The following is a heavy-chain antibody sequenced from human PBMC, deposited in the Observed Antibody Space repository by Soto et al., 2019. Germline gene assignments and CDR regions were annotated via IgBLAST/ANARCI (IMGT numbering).Heavy chain of an antibody. CDR1: GFTFSNNA. Sequence: QVQLVESGGGMVQPGRSLRLSCAASGFTFSNNAMDWVRQAPGEGLEWVAVISYDGSNKYIAESVKGRFTISRDNSKNTLFLQMNSLRAEDTAVYYCARGTTTSAFSAMDVWGQGTTVTVSS. CDR3: ARGTTTSAFSAMDV. D-gene: IGHD1-1*01. J-gene: IGHJ6*02. CDR2: ISYDGSNK. V-gene: IGHV3-30-3*01.